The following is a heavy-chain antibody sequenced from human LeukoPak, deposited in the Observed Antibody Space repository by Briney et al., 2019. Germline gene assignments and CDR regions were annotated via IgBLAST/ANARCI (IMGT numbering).Heavy chain of an antibody. Sequence: APVKVSCEASGYTFTSYGISWVRQAPGQRLTWMGWISAYNGNTDHAQNFQGRVTMTTDTSTSTAYMELRSLGSDDTAVYYCARDLGYYASGTYARDYYYYMDVWGKGTTVTVSS. D-gene: IGHD3-10*01. CDR2: ISAYNGNT. J-gene: IGHJ6*03. CDR3: ARDLGYYASGTYARDYYYYMDV. V-gene: IGHV1-18*01. CDR1: GYTFTSYG.